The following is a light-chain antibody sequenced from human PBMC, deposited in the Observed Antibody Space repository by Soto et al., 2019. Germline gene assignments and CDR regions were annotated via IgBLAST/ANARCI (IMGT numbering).Light chain of an antibody. CDR2: EDD. J-gene: IGLJ2*01. CDR1: SGSIGSNS. CDR3: QSYDTHTVV. V-gene: IGLV6-57*04. Sequence: FMLTQPHSMSESPGKTVTISCTRSSGSIGSNSVQWYQQRPGSAPTTVIYEDDQRPSGVPNRFAGSIDRSSNSASLTISGLQTEDEADYYCQSYDTHTVVFGGGTKLTVL.